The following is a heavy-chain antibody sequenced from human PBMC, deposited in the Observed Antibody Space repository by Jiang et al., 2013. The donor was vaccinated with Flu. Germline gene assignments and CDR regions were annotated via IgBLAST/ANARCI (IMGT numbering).Heavy chain of an antibody. CDR2: IYTSGSS. D-gene: IGHD6-6*01. CDR3: AREEYSRSYALDY. J-gene: IGHJ4*02. CDR1: GGSISSGSYY. Sequence: GLVKPSQTLSLTCTVSGGSISSGSYYWSWIRQPAGKGLEWIGRIYTSGSSNYNPSLKSRVTISADTSKNQFSLKVTSVTAADTAVYYCAREEYSRSYALDYWGRGTLVTVSS. V-gene: IGHV4-61*02.